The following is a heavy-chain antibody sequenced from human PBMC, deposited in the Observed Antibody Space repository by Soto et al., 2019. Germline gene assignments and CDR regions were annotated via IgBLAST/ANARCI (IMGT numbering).Heavy chain of an antibody. D-gene: IGHD3-10*01. CDR3: ARVTPFYYGSGSYVDI. V-gene: IGHV4-59*01. Sequence: QVQLQESGPGLVKPSETLSLTCTVSGGSISSYYWSWIRQPPGKGLEWIGYIYYSGSTNFNPSLKSRVTLSVDTSKNQFSLKLSSVTAADTAVYYCARVTPFYYGSGSYVDIWGQGTMVTVSS. CDR1: GGSISSYY. CDR2: IYYSGST. J-gene: IGHJ3*02.